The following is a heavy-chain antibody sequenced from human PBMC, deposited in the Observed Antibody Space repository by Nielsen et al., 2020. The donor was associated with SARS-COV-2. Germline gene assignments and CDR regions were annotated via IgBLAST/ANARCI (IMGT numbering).Heavy chain of an antibody. D-gene: IGHD2-2*01. CDR2: IYNSGIT. V-gene: IGHV4-39*01. Sequence: SETLSLTCTVSGDSISGRSHYWAWIRQPPKKGLEGLEWIGSIYNSGITYYNPSLKSRVTVSMDKSKNQFSLRLTSVTAADTAVYFYARQSLKIVVPASITGWFDPWGHGTLVTVSS. CDR3: ARQSLKIVVPASITGWFDP. CDR1: GDSISGRSHY. J-gene: IGHJ5*02.